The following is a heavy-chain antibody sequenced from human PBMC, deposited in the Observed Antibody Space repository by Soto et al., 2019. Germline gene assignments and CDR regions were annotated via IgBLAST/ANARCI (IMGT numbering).Heavy chain of an antibody. CDR1: GGSISSYY. Sequence: PSETLSLTCTVSGGSISSYYWSWIRQPPGKGLEWIGYIYYSGSTNYNPSLKSRVTISVDTSKNQFSLKLSSVTAADTAVYYCARHQLGGGAFDIWGQGTMVTVSS. CDR3: ARHQLGGGAFDI. D-gene: IGHD3-16*01. J-gene: IGHJ3*02. V-gene: IGHV4-59*08. CDR2: IYYSGST.